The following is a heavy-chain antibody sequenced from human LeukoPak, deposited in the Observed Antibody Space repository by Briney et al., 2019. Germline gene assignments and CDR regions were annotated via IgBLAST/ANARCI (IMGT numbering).Heavy chain of an antibody. CDR2: IYYSGST. Sequence: KPSETLSLTCTVSGGSISSYYWSWIRQPPGKGLERMGYIYYSGSTNYNPSLKSRVTISVDTSKNQFSLKLSSVTAADTAVYYCARNYDIMTGYSTRYYGMDVWGQGTTVTVSS. D-gene: IGHD3-9*01. CDR3: ARNYDIMTGYSTRYYGMDV. V-gene: IGHV4-59*01. J-gene: IGHJ6*02. CDR1: GGSISSYY.